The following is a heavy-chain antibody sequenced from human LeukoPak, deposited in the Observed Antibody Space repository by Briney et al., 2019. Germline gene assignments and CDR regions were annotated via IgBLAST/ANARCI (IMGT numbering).Heavy chain of an antibody. CDR2: IYYGGST. CDR3: AREPSGGYYDSSAYAFDI. D-gene: IGHD3-22*01. Sequence: SETLSLTCTVSGGSISSYYWSWIRQPPGKGLEWIGYIYYGGSTNYNPSLKSRVTISVDTSKNQFSLKLSSVTAADTAVYYCAREPSGGYYDSSAYAFDIWGQGTMVTVSS. J-gene: IGHJ3*02. CDR1: GGSISSYY. V-gene: IGHV4-59*12.